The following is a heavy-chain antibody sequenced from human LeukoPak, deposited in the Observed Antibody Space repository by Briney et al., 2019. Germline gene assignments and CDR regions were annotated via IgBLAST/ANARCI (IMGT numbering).Heavy chain of an antibody. Sequence: GGSLRLSCAASGSTFSSYGMSWVRQAPGKGLEWVSAIGGRDGSTNYADSVKGRFTISRDNAKNSLYLQMNSLRAEDTAVYYCARDEVESGLLPWGQGTLVTVSS. CDR2: IGGRDGST. V-gene: IGHV3-23*01. CDR3: ARDEVESGLLP. D-gene: IGHD3-3*01. J-gene: IGHJ5*02. CDR1: GSTFSSYG.